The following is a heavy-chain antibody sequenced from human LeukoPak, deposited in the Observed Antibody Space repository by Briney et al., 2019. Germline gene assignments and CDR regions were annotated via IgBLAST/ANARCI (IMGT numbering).Heavy chain of an antibody. Sequence: SETLSLTCAVYGGSFSGYYWSWIRQPPGKGLEWIGEINHSGSTNYNPSLKSRVTISVDTSKNQFSLKLSSVTAADTAVYYCARAKGYDYVWGSYRSVAFDYWGQGTLVTVSS. J-gene: IGHJ4*02. V-gene: IGHV4-34*01. CDR3: ARAKGYDYVWGSYRSVAFDY. D-gene: IGHD3-16*02. CDR1: GGSFSGYY. CDR2: INHSGST.